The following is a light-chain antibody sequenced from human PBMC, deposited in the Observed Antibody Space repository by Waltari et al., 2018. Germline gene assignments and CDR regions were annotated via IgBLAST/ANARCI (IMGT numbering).Light chain of an antibody. V-gene: IGLV1-51*02. CDR1: SSNIKNNH. J-gene: IGLJ3*02. Sequence: QSVLTQPPSVSAAPGQKVTISCSGSSSNIKNNHVSWYQQFPGRAPKLLIFEKVKRHSGIPDRFSGSKSGTSATLGITGLQTGDEADYYCGTWDSTLNGEVFGGGTKLTVL. CDR2: EKV. CDR3: GTWDSTLNGEV.